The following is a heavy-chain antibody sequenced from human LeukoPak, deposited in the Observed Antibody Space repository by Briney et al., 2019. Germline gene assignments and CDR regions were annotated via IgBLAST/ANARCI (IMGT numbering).Heavy chain of an antibody. Sequence: PGGSLRLSCAASGFTFSSYAMHWVRQAPGKGLEWVAVISYDGSNKYYADSVKGRFTISRDNSKNTLYLRMNSLRAEDTAVYYCARIRGGSSPYYFDYWGQGTLVTVSS. V-gene: IGHV3-30-3*01. CDR3: ARIRGGSSPYYFDY. J-gene: IGHJ4*02. D-gene: IGHD6-13*01. CDR2: ISYDGSNK. CDR1: GFTFSSYA.